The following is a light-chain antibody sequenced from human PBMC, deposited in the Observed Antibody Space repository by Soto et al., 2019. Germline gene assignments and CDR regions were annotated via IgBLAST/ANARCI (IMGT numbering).Light chain of an antibody. CDR1: QSVSSTY. CDR2: VAS. V-gene: IGKV3-20*01. J-gene: IGKJ4*01. Sequence: EIVLTQSPGTLSLSPGERATLSCRASQSVSSTYLDWYQQKPGQAPRLLIYVASSRATGIPDRFSGSGSGTDFTLTISRLEPEDFAVYYCQQYESAPLTFGGGTKVEIK. CDR3: QQYESAPLT.